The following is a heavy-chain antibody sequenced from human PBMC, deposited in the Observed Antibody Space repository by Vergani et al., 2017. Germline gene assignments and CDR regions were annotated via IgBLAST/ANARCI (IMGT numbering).Heavy chain of an antibody. D-gene: IGHD3-3*01. CDR1: GFTFSSNW. Sequence: EVQLVESGGGLVQPGGSLRLSCAASGFTFSSNWMSWVRRAPGKGSEWVANIKQDGSEKYYADAVKGRFPISRDNSKTTRYLQMNSLRAEDTAVYYCAKEGIFGVVIPPGRYMDVWGKGTTVTVSS. V-gene: IGHV3-7*01. J-gene: IGHJ6*03. CDR2: IKQDGSEK. CDR3: AKEGIFGVVIPPGRYMDV.